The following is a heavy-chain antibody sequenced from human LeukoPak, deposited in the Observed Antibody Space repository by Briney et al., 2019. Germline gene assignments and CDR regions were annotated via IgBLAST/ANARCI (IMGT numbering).Heavy chain of an antibody. J-gene: IGHJ4*02. D-gene: IGHD3-22*01. CDR2: FDPEDGET. V-gene: IGHV1-24*01. CDR1: GYTLTELS. Sequence: GASVKVSCKVSGYTLTELSMHWVRQAPGKGLEWMGGFDPEDGETIYAQKFQGRVTMTEDTSTDTAYMELSSLRSEDTAVYYCARDDYYDSSGQTIGGLFDYWGQGTLVTVSS. CDR3: ARDDYYDSSGQTIGGLFDY.